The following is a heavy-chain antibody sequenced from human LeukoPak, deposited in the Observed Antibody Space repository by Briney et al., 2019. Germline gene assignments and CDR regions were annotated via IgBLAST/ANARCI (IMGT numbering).Heavy chain of an antibody. CDR1: GYTFTDYY. J-gene: IGHJ6*03. CDR3: ATAMPPSSPGYYYYMDV. Sequence: GASVKVSCKASGYTFTDYYMHRVQQAPGKGLEWMGRVDPEDGETIYAEKFQGRVTITADTSTDTAYMELSSLRSEDTAVYYCATAMPPSSPGYYYYMDVWGKGTTVTVSS. CDR2: VDPEDGET. V-gene: IGHV1-69-2*01. D-gene: IGHD2-2*01.